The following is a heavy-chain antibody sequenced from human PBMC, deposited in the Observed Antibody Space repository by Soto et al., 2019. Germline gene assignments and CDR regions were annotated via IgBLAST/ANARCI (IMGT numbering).Heavy chain of an antibody. CDR2: ISGYNGNT. V-gene: IGHV1-18*04. D-gene: IGHD2-21*01. CDR3: ARDVFCGGAPACPDMDV. CDR1: GYTFSGYS. Sequence: ASVKVSCKASGYTFSGYSITWVRQAPGQGLEWMGRISGYNGNTNYARTLRGRLTLTTDTSTSTAYMELRSLASDDTAVYYCARDVFCGGAPACPDMDVWGQGTTVTVSS. J-gene: IGHJ6*02.